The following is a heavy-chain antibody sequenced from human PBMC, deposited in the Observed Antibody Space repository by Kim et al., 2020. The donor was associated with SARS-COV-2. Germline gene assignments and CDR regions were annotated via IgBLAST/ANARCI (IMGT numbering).Heavy chain of an antibody. J-gene: IGHJ3*02. D-gene: IGHD6-13*01. Sequence: ADSGKGRFTISRDNSKNTLYLQMNSLRAEDTVVYYCARGLAAAGFDAFDIWGQGTMVTVSS. V-gene: IGHV3-30*01. CDR3: ARGLAAAGFDAFDI.